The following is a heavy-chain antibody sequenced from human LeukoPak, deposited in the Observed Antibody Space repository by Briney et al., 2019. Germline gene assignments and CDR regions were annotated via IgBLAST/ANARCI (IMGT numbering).Heavy chain of an antibody. V-gene: IGHV3-74*01. CDR3: ARARWSSTGWFLGY. Sequence: GGSLRLSCAASGFTFSSYWMHWVRQAPGKGLVWVSRVNPQGTGTSYTDSVKGRFTISRDNAKDALHLQMDNLRAEDTAVYYCARARWSSTGWFLGYWGQGTLVTVSS. CDR2: VNPQGTGT. J-gene: IGHJ4*02. D-gene: IGHD6-19*01. CDR1: GFTFSSYW.